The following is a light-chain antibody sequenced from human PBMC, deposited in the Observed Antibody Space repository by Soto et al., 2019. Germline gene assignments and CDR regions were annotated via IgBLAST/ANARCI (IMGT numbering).Light chain of an antibody. CDR1: QSISSY. J-gene: IGKJ3*01. CDR2: AAS. V-gene: IGKV1-39*01. CDR3: QQSSSTPPHS. Sequence: DIQMTQSPSSLSASVGDRVTISCRASQSISSYLNWYQQKPGKAPKLLIYAASSLQSVVPSRFSGSGSATDFTLTNSSLQPEDFATYYCQQSSSTPPHSFCPRTTVDIK.